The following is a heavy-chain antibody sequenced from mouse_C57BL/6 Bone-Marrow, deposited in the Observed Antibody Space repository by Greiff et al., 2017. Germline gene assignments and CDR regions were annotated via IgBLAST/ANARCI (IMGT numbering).Heavy chain of an antibody. D-gene: IGHD1-1*01. Sequence: VQLQQPGAELVRPGTSVKLSCKASGYTFTSYWMHWVKQRPGQGLEWIGVIDPSDSYTNYNQKFKGKATLTVDTSSSTAYMQLSSLTSEDSAVYYCARHTTVVRDAMDYWGQGTSVTVSS. CDR2: IDPSDSYT. J-gene: IGHJ4*01. CDR3: ARHTTVVRDAMDY. CDR1: GYTFTSYW. V-gene: IGHV1-59*01.